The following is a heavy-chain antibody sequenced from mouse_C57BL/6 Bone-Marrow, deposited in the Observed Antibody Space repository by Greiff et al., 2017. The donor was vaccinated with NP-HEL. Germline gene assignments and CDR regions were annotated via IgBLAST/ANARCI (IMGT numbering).Heavy chain of an antibody. D-gene: IGHD2-3*01. Sequence: QVQLQQSGAELARPGASVKLSCKASGYTFTSYGISWVKQRIGQGLEWIGEIYPRGGNTSYNEKFKGKATLTADKSSSTAYMELRSLTSEDSAVYFCARSNYDDYWEGYWGQGTTLTVSS. J-gene: IGHJ2*01. CDR2: IYPRGGNT. V-gene: IGHV1-81*01. CDR3: ARSNYDDYWEGY. CDR1: GYTFTSYG.